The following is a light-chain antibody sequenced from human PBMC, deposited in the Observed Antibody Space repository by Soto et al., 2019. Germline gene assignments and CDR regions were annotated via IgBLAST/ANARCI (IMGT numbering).Light chain of an antibody. CDR3: CSYAGSSTPR. Sequence: QSVLTQPASVSGSPGPSITISCTGTSSYVGSYNLVSWYQQHPGKAPKLMIYEVSKRPSGVSNRFSGSKSGNTASLTISGLQAEDEADYYCCSYAGSSTPRFGTGTKVTVL. V-gene: IGLV2-23*02. J-gene: IGLJ1*01. CDR1: SSYVGSYNL. CDR2: EVS.